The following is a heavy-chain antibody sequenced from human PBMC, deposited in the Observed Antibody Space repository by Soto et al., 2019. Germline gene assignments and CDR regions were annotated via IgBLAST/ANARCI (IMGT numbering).Heavy chain of an antibody. Sequence: ASVKVSCKASGYTFTSYGISWVRQAPGQGLEWMGWISANSGGTNYAQKFQGRVTMTRDTSISTAYMELSRLRSDDTAVYYCARLTTVTDKTFDYWGQGTLVTVSS. CDR3: ARLTTVTDKTFDY. V-gene: IGHV1-2*02. CDR1: GYTFTSYG. D-gene: IGHD4-4*01. CDR2: ISANSGGT. J-gene: IGHJ4*02.